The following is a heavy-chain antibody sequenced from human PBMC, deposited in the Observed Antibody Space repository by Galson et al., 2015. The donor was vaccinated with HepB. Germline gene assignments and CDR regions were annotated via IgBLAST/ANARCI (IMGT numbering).Heavy chain of an antibody. Sequence: SLRLSCAASGFTSSHYNMDWVRQAPGKGLEWVSSISSSTTYIYYADSVKGRFTVSRDNAKNSLYLQMNSLRAEDTAVYYCARELFSTTNWFDSWGQGTLVTVSS. CDR2: ISSSTTYI. V-gene: IGHV3-21*01. CDR3: ARELFSTTNWFDS. D-gene: IGHD3-3*02. CDR1: GFTSSHYN. J-gene: IGHJ5*01.